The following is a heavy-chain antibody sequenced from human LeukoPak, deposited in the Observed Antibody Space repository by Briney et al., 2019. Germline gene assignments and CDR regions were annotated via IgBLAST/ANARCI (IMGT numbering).Heavy chain of an antibody. D-gene: IGHD6-13*01. V-gene: IGHV3-33*01. CDR2: IWYDGSNK. Sequence: PGGSLTLSCAASGFTFSSYGMHWVRQPPGKGLEWVAVIWYDGSNKYYADSVKGRFTIPRYNSKNTLYLQMNSLRAEDTAVYYCARDLFRAAAGKRAYYYGMDVWGKGTTVTVSS. CDR3: ARDLFRAAAGKRAYYYGMDV. J-gene: IGHJ6*04. CDR1: GFTFSSYG.